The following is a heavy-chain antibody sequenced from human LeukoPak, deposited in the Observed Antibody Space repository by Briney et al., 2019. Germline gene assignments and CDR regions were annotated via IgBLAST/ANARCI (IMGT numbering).Heavy chain of an antibody. CDR2: NSSSSSYI. J-gene: IGHJ4*02. Sequence: PGGSLRLSCAASGFTFSSYSMNWVRQAPGKGLEWVSSNSSSSSYIYYADSVKGRFTISRDNSKNTLYLQMNSLRAEDTAVYYCARGRDYGGNSYYFDYWGQGTLVTVSS. CDR1: GFTFSSYS. D-gene: IGHD4-23*01. V-gene: IGHV3-21*01. CDR3: ARGRDYGGNSYYFDY.